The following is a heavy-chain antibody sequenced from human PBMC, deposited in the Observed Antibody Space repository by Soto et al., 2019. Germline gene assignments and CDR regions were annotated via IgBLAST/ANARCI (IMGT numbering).Heavy chain of an antibody. Sequence: ASVKVSCKASGYTFTGYYMHWVRQAPGQGLEWMGWINPNSGGTNYAQKFQGWVTMTRDTSISTAYMELSRLRSDDTAVYYCARDRGYGSGSYHLLMYYFDYWGQGTLVTVS. CDR2: INPNSGGT. D-gene: IGHD3-10*01. CDR3: ARDRGYGSGSYHLLMYYFDY. J-gene: IGHJ4*02. CDR1: GYTFTGYY. V-gene: IGHV1-2*04.